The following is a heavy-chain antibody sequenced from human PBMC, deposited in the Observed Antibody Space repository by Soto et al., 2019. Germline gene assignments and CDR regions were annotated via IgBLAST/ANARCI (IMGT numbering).Heavy chain of an antibody. V-gene: IGHV1-69*13. CDR2: IIPMFGTP. CDR3: ARDSTAMVTTSFDY. D-gene: IGHD5-18*01. J-gene: IGHJ4*02. CDR1: GGSFREYA. Sequence: SVKVSCKVSGGSFREYAMSWVRQAPGQGLEWMGGIIPMFGTPNYAQKFQGRVTIIADESTTTAYMELSSLTSDDTAVYYCARDSTAMVTTSFDYWGKGTRVTVS.